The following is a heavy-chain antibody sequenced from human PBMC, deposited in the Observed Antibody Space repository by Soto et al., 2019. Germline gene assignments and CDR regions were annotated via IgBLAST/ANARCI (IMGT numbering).Heavy chain of an antibody. D-gene: IGHD2-2*01. J-gene: IGHJ6*03. CDR1: GGTFSSYT. CDR3: AEELTYCSRTSCYGDYYYYMDV. CDR2: IIPILGIA. Sequence: SVKVSCKASGGTFSSYTISWVRQAPGQGLEWMGRIIPILGIANYAQKFQGRVTITADKSTSTAYMELSSLRSEDTAVYYCAEELTYCSRTSCYGDYYYYMDVWGKGTTVTVSS. V-gene: IGHV1-69*02.